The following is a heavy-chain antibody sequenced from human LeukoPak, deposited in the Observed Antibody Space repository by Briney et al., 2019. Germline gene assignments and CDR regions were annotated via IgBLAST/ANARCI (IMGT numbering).Heavy chain of an antibody. D-gene: IGHD5-12*01. CDR1: GFTFTDSA. Sequence: TGGSLRLSCAASGFTFTDSAVTWVRQPPGKGLEWVSTFSSSGGNTIYIDSVKDRFTISRDNSKNTLYLQMNSLRAEDSAIYYCAKGGGYAPLDSWGQGTLVTVSS. CDR2: FSSSGGNT. J-gene: IGHJ4*02. V-gene: IGHV3-23*01. CDR3: AKGGGYAPLDS.